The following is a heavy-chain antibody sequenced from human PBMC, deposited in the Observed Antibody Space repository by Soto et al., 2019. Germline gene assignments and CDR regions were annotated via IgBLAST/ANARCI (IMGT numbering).Heavy chain of an antibody. V-gene: IGHV1-2*04. CDR2: INPNSGGT. CDR3: ARGLGAILTGYPMAYDAFDI. CDR1: GDTFTGYY. Sequence: GASVKVSCKASGDTFTGYYMHWVRQAPGQGLEWMGWINPNSGGTNYAQKFQGWVTMTRDTSISTAYMELSRLRSDDTAVYYCARGLGAILTGYPMAYDAFDIWGQGTMVTVSS. D-gene: IGHD3-9*01. J-gene: IGHJ3*02.